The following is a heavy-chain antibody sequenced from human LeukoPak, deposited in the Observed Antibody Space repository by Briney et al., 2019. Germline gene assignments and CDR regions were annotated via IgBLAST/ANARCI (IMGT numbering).Heavy chain of an antibody. CDR3: ARTDLDYYDFWSGYYFDY. CDR2: INHSGTT. D-gene: IGHD3-3*01. J-gene: IGHJ4*02. CDR1: GGSFSGYY. V-gene: IGHV4-34*01. Sequence: SETLSLTCAVYGGSFSGYYWSWIRQAPGKGLEWIGEINHSGTTNYNPSLKSRVTISVDTSKNQFSLKLSSVTAADTAVYYCARTDLDYYDFWSGYYFDYWGQGTLVTVSS.